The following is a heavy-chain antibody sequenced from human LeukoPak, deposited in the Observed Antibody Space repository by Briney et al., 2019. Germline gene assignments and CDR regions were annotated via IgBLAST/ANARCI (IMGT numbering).Heavy chain of an antibody. CDR2: INPSGGST. J-gene: IGHJ6*02. CDR1: GYTFTSYY. Sequence: ASVKVSCKASGYTFTSYYMHWVRQAPGQGLEWTGIINPSGGSTSYAQKFQGRVTMTRDTSTSTVYMELSSLRSEDTAVYYCAREHCSGGSCHPVYYGMDVWGQGTTVTVSS. V-gene: IGHV1-46*01. CDR3: AREHCSGGSCHPVYYGMDV. D-gene: IGHD2-15*01.